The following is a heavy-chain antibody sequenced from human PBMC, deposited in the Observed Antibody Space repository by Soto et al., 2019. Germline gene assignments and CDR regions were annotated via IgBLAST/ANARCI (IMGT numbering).Heavy chain of an antibody. V-gene: IGHV3-30-3*01. CDR1: GFTFSSYA. J-gene: IGHJ6*02. D-gene: IGHD6-13*01. CDR2: ISYDGSNK. Sequence: PGGSLRLSCAASGFTFSSYAMHWVRQAPGKGLEWVAVISYDGSNKYYADSVKGRFTISRDNAKNSLYLQMNSLRAEDTAVYYCARAEKGAAAGTYGMDVWGQGTTVTVSS. CDR3: ARAEKGAAAGTYGMDV.